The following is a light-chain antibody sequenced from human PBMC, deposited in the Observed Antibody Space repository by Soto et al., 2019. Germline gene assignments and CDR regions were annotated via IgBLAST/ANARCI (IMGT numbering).Light chain of an antibody. V-gene: IGLV2-8*01. CDR3: SSYAGSNEGV. CDR2: EVS. CDR1: SSDVGGYNY. Sequence: QSALTQPPSASGSPGQSVTISCTGTSSDVGGYNYVSWYQQYPGKAPKLMIYEVSKRPSGVPDRFSGSKSGNTASLTVSGPQAEDEADYYCSSYAGSNEGVFGTGTKVTVL. J-gene: IGLJ1*01.